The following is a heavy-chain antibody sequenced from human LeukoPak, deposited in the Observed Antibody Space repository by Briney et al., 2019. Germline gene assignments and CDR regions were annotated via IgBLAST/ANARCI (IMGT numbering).Heavy chain of an antibody. D-gene: IGHD1-14*01. J-gene: IGHJ4*02. V-gene: IGHV3-11*01. CDR2: ISSRGSTI. CDR1: GFTFSDYY. Sequence: GGSLRLSCAASGFTFSDYYMSWIRQAPGKGLEWLTYISSRGSTIYYADSVKGRFTISRDNAKNSLYLQMNSLRAEDTAVYYCAKPTPDGIIDYWGQGTLVTVSS. CDR3: AKPTPDGIIDY.